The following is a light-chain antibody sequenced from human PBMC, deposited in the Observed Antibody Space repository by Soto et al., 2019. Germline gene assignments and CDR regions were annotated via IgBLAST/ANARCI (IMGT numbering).Light chain of an antibody. CDR2: AAS. CDR3: LKSYNFPRP. V-gene: IGKV1-6*01. CDR1: QGIRSD. Sequence: AIQMTQSPSSLSASVGDRVTISCRASQGIRSDLAWYQQKPGKAPKLLIFAASTLQSGVPSRFSGRGSATDFTLTISSLQPEDFAIYYCLKSYNFPRPCGQGNKVEIK. J-gene: IGKJ1*01.